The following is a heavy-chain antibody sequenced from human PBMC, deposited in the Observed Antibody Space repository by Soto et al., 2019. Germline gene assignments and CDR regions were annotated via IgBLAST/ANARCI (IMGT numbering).Heavy chain of an antibody. D-gene: IGHD1-20*01. Sequence: KASETLSLTCTVSGGSISSGDYYWSWIRQPPGKGLEWIGYIYYSGSTYYNPSLKSRVTISVDTSKNQFSLKLSSVTAADTAVYYCARGGNWNDPFDYWGQGTLVTVSS. CDR3: ARGGNWNDPFDY. CDR2: IYYSGST. J-gene: IGHJ4*02. V-gene: IGHV4-30-4*01. CDR1: GGSISSGDYY.